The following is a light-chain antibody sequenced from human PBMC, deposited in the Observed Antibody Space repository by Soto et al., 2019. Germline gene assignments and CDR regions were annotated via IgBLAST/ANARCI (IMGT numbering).Light chain of an antibody. Sequence: DIQMTQSPTTLSASVGDRVIITCRASQRMSAWLAWYQQKPGKAPKLLIYDASSLENGVPSRFSGSGSGTEFTLSISSLQPDDFATYYCQQYDTYPWTFGQGTKVDIK. CDR2: DAS. V-gene: IGKV1-5*01. CDR1: QRMSAW. J-gene: IGKJ1*01. CDR3: QQYDTYPWT.